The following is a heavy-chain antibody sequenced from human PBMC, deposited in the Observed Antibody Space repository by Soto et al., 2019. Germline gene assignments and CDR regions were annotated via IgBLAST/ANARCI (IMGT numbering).Heavy chain of an antibody. CDR3: TSDWVDYDGSRNHYPRIEP. CDR2: INSDGDTS. J-gene: IGHJ5*02. V-gene: IGHV3-74*01. CDR1: GFGFHTYW. D-gene: IGHD3-10*01. Sequence: GVSLRLSCLASGFGFHTYWMHWVRQVPGKGLVWVARINSDGDTSTYADSVKGRFSISRDNTKNTLFLQMNGLRDDDTAVYYCTSDWVDYDGSRNHYPRIEPWCQGSLLSVS.